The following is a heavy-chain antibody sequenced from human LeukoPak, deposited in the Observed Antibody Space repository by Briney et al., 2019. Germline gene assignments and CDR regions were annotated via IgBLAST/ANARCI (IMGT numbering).Heavy chain of an antibody. CDR3: AISWGVFYDSSGYYYGGLGYDY. V-gene: IGHV4-34*01. CDR1: GGSFSGYY. Sequence: SETLSLTCAVYGGSFSGYYWSWIRQPPGKGLEWIGEINHSGSTNYNPSLKSRVTISVDTSKNQFSLKLSSVTAADTAVYYCAISWGVFYDSSGYYYGGLGYDYWGQGTLVTVSS. D-gene: IGHD3-22*01. J-gene: IGHJ4*02. CDR2: INHSGST.